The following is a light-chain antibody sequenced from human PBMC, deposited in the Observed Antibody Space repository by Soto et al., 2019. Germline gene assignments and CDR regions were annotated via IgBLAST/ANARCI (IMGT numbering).Light chain of an antibody. CDR2: DVN. J-gene: IGLJ1*01. CDR1: SSDIGYYNY. V-gene: IGLV2-14*01. CDR3: SSYASGRTLYV. Sequence: QSVLTQPASMSGSPGQSITISCTGTSSDIGYYNYVSWYQQHPGKAPKLMIYDVNNRPSGVSDRFSGSKSGNTASLTISGLQAEDEADYYCSSYASGRTLYVFGTGTKLTVL.